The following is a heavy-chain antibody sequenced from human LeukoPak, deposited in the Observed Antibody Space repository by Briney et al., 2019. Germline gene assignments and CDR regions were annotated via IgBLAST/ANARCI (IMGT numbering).Heavy chain of an antibody. CDR1: GGSISSGDYY. J-gene: IGHJ3*02. CDR2: IYYSGST. Sequence: SETLSLTCTVSGGSISSGDYYWSWIRQPPGRGLEWIGYIYYSGSTYYNPSLKSRVTISVDTSKNQFSLKLSSVTAADTAVYFCARDLPYYYDSSGYPSPQAFDIWGQGTMVTVSS. CDR3: ARDLPYYYDSSGYPSPQAFDI. V-gene: IGHV4-30-4*01. D-gene: IGHD3-22*01.